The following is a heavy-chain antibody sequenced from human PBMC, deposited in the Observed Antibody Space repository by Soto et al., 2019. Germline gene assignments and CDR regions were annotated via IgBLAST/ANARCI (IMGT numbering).Heavy chain of an antibody. J-gene: IGHJ4*01. CDR3: ARGEQYSGRIFDY. Sequence: SQTLSLTCAITGDSVSSNSAGWSWVRQSPSRGLEWLGRTYYRSKWYYEYAVSVKGRITINPDTSKNQYSLQLNSVTPEDTAVYFCARGEQYSGRIFDYWGQGTLVTVSS. V-gene: IGHV6-1*01. CDR2: TYYRSKWYY. CDR1: GDSVSSNSAG. D-gene: IGHD1-26*01.